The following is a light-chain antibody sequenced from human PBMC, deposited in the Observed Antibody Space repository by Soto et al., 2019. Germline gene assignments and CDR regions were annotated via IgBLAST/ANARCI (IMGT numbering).Light chain of an antibody. J-gene: IGKJ5*01. CDR2: GAS. V-gene: IGKV3-20*01. Sequence: EIVFTQSPGTLSLSPGERATLSCRASQSVSSSYLAWYQQKPGQAPRLLIYGASSRATGIPDRFSGSGSGTDFTLTISRLEPEDFAVYYCQQYGSSPPITFGQWTRLEIK. CDR3: QQYGSSPPIT. CDR1: QSVSSSY.